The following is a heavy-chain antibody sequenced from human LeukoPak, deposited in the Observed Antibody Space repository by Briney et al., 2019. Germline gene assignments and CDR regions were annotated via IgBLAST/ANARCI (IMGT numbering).Heavy chain of an antibody. CDR2: IYYSGST. CDR3: ARIRRATVSRYYYYMDV. V-gene: IGHV4-39*01. Sequence: SETLSLTCTVSGGSISSSSYYWGWIRQPPGKGLEWIGSIYYSGSTYYNPSLKSRVTISVDTSKNQLSLKLSSVTAADTAVYYCARIRRATVSRYYYYMDVWGKGTTVTVSS. D-gene: IGHD4-17*01. CDR1: GGSISSSSYY. J-gene: IGHJ6*03.